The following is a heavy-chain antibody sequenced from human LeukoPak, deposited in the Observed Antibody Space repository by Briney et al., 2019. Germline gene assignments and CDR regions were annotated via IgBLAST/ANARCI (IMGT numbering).Heavy chain of an antibody. V-gene: IGHV3-13*01. J-gene: IGHJ3*02. CDR1: GFTFSSYD. CDR3: ARDHYYDSSGYLRPDAFDI. CDR2: IGTAGDT. Sequence: PGGSLRLPCAASGFTFSSYDMHWVRQATGKGLEWVSAIGTAGDTYYPDSVKGRFTISRDNAKNSLYLQMNSLRAEDTAVYYCARDHYYDSSGYLRPDAFDIWGQGTMVTVSS. D-gene: IGHD3-22*01.